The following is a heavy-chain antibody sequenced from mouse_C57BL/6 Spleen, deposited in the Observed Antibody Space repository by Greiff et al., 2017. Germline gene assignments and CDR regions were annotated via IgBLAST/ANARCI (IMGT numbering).Heavy chain of an antibody. J-gene: IGHJ2*01. CDR3: KSPGYGSGSYFDY. D-gene: IGHD1-1*01. V-gene: IGHV14-1*01. CDR2: IDPEDGDT. Sequence: EVQLQESGAELVRPGASVKLSCTASGFNIKGYYMHWVKQRPAQGLEWIGRIDPEDGDTEYAPKFQGKATMTADTSSNTAYLQLSILTSEDAAVYYGKSPGYGSGSYFDYWGQGTTLTVSS. CDR1: GFNIKGYY.